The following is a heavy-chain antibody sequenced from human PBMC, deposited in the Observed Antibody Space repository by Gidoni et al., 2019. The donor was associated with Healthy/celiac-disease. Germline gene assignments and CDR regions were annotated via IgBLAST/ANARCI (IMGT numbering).Heavy chain of an antibody. D-gene: IGHD4-17*01. CDR2: IIPIFGTA. CDR1: GGTFSSYA. Sequence: QVQLVQSGAEVKKPGSSVKVSCKASGGTFSSYAISWVRQAPGQGLEWMGGIIPIFGTANYAQKFQGRVTITADESTSTAYMELSSLRSEDTAVYYCARETVTEGGPYYYGMDVWGQGTTVTVSS. CDR3: ARETVTEGGPYYYGMDV. V-gene: IGHV1-69*01. J-gene: IGHJ6*02.